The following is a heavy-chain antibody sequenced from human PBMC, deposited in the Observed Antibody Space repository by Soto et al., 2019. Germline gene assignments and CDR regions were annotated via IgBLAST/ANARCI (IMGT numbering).Heavy chain of an antibody. J-gene: IGHJ4*02. CDR2: MTSSGDKT. Sequence: EVQLLESGGDLVQPGGSLRLSCAASGFSLNNFAMTWVRQAPGKGLEWVSGMTSSGDKTYYADSVKGRFIISRDNSKNMLYLQMNSLRVEDTALYYWARDCASTSCSVWHYWGQGTLVTVSS. D-gene: IGHD2-2*01. CDR1: GFSLNNFA. V-gene: IGHV3-23*01. CDR3: ARDCASTSCSVWHY.